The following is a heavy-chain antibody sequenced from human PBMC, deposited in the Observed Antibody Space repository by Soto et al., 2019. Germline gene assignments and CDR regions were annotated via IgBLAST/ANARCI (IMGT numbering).Heavy chain of an antibody. J-gene: IGHJ4*02. CDR3: ARHGGKLGITGTMGNFDY. Sequence: SETLSLTCSIYGGSFSGYYWSWIRQPPGKGLEWIGEINQSGNTNYNPSLKSRVTISVDTSNNQFSLKLTSVTAADTSVYYCARHGGKLGITGTMGNFDYWGQGSLVTVSS. V-gene: IGHV4-34*01. CDR1: GGSFSGYY. D-gene: IGHD1-20*01. CDR2: INQSGNT.